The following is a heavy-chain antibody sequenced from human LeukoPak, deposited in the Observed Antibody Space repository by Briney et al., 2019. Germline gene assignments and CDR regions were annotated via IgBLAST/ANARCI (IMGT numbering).Heavy chain of an antibody. J-gene: IGHJ5*02. CDR2: IKKDGSEK. D-gene: IGHD6-13*01. Sequence: GGSLRLSCAASGFTFSNYWMTWVRQAPGKGLEWVANIKKDGSEKNYVDSVKGRFTISRDNAKNSLYLQMNSLRAEETAVYYCAREVYSSSFRFDPWGQGTLGTVSS. V-gene: IGHV3-7*01. CDR3: AREVYSSSFRFDP. CDR1: GFTFSNYW.